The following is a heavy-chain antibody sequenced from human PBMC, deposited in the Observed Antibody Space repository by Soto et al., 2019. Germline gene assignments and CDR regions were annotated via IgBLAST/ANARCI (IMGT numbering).Heavy chain of an antibody. CDR1: GGSVSSGSYY. J-gene: IGHJ4*02. CDR3: ARADVDIAMVSIDY. V-gene: IGHV4-61*01. Sequence: PSETLSLTCTVSGGSVSSGSYYWSWIRQPPGKGLEWIGYIYYSGSTYYNPSLKSRVTISVDTSKNQFSLKLSAVTAADTAVYCCARADVDIAMVSIDYWGQGTRVPVLS. D-gene: IGHD5-18*01. CDR2: IYYSGST.